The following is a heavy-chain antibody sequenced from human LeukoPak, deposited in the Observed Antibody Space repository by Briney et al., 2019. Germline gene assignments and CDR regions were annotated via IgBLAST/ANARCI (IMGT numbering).Heavy chain of an antibody. Sequence: PGGSLRLSCAASGFTFSSYAMNWVRQAPGKGLEWVSFISGSGDTTYYAGSVKGRFTISRDNSKNTLYLQMNSLRAEDTAVYYCAKLSSGWYDYYFDYWGQGTLVTVSS. CDR3: AKLSSGWYDYYFDY. CDR2: ISGSGDTT. V-gene: IGHV3-23*01. CDR1: GFTFSSYA. J-gene: IGHJ4*02. D-gene: IGHD6-19*01.